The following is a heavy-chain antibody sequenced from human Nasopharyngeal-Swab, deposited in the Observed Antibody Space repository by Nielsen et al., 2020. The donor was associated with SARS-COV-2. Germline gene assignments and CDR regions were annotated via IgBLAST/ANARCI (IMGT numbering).Heavy chain of an antibody. D-gene: IGHD5-18*01. CDR1: GGSISSGSIRSYY. V-gene: IGHV4-61*03. J-gene: IGHJ4*02. Sequence: SETLSLTCTVSGGSISSGSIRSYYWSWIRQSPGKGLEWLGHIYHTGTTNYNPSLKSRIIISVDTSKNQFSFSLNLSSVTAADTALYYCAATRYSYGPFFDYWAQGTQVTVSS. CDR2: IYHTGTT. CDR3: AATRYSYGPFFDY.